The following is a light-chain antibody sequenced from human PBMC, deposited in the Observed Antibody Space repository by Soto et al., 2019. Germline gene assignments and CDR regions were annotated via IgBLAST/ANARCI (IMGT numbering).Light chain of an antibody. CDR3: QQRSNWPLT. CDR2: DAS. J-gene: IGKJ1*01. V-gene: IGKV3-11*01. CDR1: QSVSSH. Sequence: EIVLTQSPATLSLSPGERATLSCGASQSVSSHLAWYQQKPGQAPRLLIYDASNRATGIPARVSGSGSGTDFTLTISSLEPEDFAVYYCQQRSNWPLTFGQGTKVDIK.